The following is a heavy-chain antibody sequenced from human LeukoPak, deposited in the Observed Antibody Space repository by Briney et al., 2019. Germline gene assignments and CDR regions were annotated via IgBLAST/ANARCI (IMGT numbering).Heavy chain of an antibody. CDR1: GGSISNYF. CDR2: IYTSGST. Sequence: SETLSLTCTVSGGSISNYFWSWIRQPAGKGLEWIGRIYTSGSTNYNPSLKSRVTMSVDTSKNQFSLKLNSVTAADTAVYYCARHKYSSGWSYFDYWGQGTLVTVSS. D-gene: IGHD6-19*01. CDR3: ARHKYSSGWSYFDY. V-gene: IGHV4-4*07. J-gene: IGHJ4*02.